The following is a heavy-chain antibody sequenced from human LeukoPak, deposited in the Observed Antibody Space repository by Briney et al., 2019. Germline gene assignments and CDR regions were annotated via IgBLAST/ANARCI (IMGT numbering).Heavy chain of an antibody. J-gene: IGHJ5*02. CDR1: GFTFSSYS. V-gene: IGHV3-48*01. CDR2: ISSSGGTI. D-gene: IGHD2-2*01. Sequence: GGSLRLSCAASGFTFSSYSMNWVRQAPGKGLEWVSYISSSGGTIYYADSVKGRFTISRDNAKNSLDLQMNSLRAEDTAVYYCARDLRGYCSGTSCYDNWFDPWGQGTLVTVSS. CDR3: ARDLRGYCSGTSCYDNWFDP.